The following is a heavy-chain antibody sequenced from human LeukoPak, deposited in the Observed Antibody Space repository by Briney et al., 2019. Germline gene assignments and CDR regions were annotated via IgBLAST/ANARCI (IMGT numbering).Heavy chain of an antibody. Sequence: GGSLRLSCAASGFTFSSYGIHWVRQAPGKGLEWVAFIRYDGSNKYYTDSVKGRFTISRDNSKNTLYLQMNSLRAEDTAVYYCARDSPFGELSYFDYWGQGTLVTVSS. CDR2: IRYDGSNK. J-gene: IGHJ4*02. CDR3: ARDSPFGELSYFDY. CDR1: GFTFSSYG. D-gene: IGHD3-10*01. V-gene: IGHV3-30*02.